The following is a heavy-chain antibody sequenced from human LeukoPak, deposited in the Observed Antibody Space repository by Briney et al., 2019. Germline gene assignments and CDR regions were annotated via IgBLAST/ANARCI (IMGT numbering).Heavy chain of an antibody. CDR1: GFTFSSYS. J-gene: IGHJ4*02. V-gene: IGHV3-21*01. CDR2: ISSSSSSI. CDR3: ARRISGSGRYPFDF. Sequence: PGGSLRLSCAASGFTFSSYSMNWVRQAPGKGLEWVSSISSSSSSIYYADSVKGRFTISRDNARNSLFLQMNSLSAEDTAVYYCARRISGSGRYPFDFWGQGALVTVSS. D-gene: IGHD3-10*01.